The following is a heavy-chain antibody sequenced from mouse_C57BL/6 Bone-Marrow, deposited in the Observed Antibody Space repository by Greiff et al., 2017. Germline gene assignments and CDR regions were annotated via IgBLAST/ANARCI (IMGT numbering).Heavy chain of an antibody. CDR3: ARKGRYGRGAWFAY. J-gene: IGHJ3*01. D-gene: IGHD1-1*01. CDR2: IWSGGST. Sequence: VQLQQSGPGLVQPSQSLSITCTVSGFSLTSYGVHWVRQSPGKGLEWLGVIWSGGSTDYNAAFISRLSISKDNSKSQVFFKMNSLQADDTAIYYCARKGRYGRGAWFAYWGQGTLVTVSA. CDR1: GFSLTSYG. V-gene: IGHV2-2*01.